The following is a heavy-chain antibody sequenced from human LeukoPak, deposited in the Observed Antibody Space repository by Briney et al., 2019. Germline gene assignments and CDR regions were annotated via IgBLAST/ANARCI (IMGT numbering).Heavy chain of an antibody. CDR2: INPNTGGT. CDR1: GYTFTDYY. J-gene: IGHJ4*02. Sequence: ASVKVSCKTSGYTFTDYYMQWVRQAPGQGLEWMGWINPNTGGTNYAQKFQGRVTMTRDTSISTAFMELSRLRSDDTAVYYCARDYDLSNLGILEYWGQGTLVTVSS. CDR3: ARDYDLSNLGILEY. V-gene: IGHV1-2*02. D-gene: IGHD3/OR15-3a*01.